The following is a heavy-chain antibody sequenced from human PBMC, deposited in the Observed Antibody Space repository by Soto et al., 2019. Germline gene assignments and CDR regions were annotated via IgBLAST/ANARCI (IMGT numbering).Heavy chain of an antibody. J-gene: IGHJ4*02. D-gene: IGHD6-19*01. CDR3: AKARMGIALAGIDY. CDR2: ISYDGSNK. V-gene: IGHV3-30*18. CDR1: GFTFSSYG. Sequence: QVQLVESGGGVVQPGRSLRLSCAASGFTFSSYGMHWVRQAPGKGLEWVAVISYDGSNKYYADSVKGRFTISRDNSKNTLYLQMNSLRAEDTAVYYCAKARMGIALAGIDYWGQGTLVTVSS.